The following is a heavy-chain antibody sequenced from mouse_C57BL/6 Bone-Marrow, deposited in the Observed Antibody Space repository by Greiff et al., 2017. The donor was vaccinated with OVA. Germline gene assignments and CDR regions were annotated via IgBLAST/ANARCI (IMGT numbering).Heavy chain of an antibody. CDR3: ARSGTVVAIWYFDV. Sequence: VQLQQSGPELVKPGASVKISCKASGYAFSSSWMNWVKQRPGKGLEWIGRIYPGDGDTNYNGKFKGKATLTADKSSSTAYMQLSSLTSEDSAVYFCARSGTVVAIWYFDVWGTGTTVTVSS. D-gene: IGHD1-1*01. CDR1: GYAFSSSW. J-gene: IGHJ1*03. V-gene: IGHV1-82*01. CDR2: IYPGDGDT.